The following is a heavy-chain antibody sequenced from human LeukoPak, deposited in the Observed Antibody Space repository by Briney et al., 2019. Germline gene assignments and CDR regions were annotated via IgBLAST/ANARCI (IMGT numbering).Heavy chain of an antibody. Sequence: ASVKVSCKASGYTFTSYDINWVRQATGQGLEWMGWMNPNSGNTGYAQKFQGRVTITRNTSISTAYMELSSLRSEDTAVYYCARDREQQLVPGGMDVWGQGTTVTVSS. V-gene: IGHV1-8*03. CDR1: GYTFTSYD. CDR2: MNPNSGNT. J-gene: IGHJ6*02. D-gene: IGHD6-13*01. CDR3: ARDREQQLVPGGMDV.